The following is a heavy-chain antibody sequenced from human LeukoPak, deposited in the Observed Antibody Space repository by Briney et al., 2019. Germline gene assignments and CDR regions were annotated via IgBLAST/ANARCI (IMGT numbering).Heavy chain of an antibody. V-gene: IGHV3-23*01. CDR1: GFTFSSYA. CDR2: ISGSGGST. CDR3: AKYKARALWFGELYYFDY. Sequence: GGSMRLSCAASGFTFSSYAMSWVRQAPGRWLEWVSAISGSGGSTYYADSVKGRFTISRDNSKNTLYLQTNSLRAEHTAVYYRAKYKARALWFGELYYFDYWGQGTLVTVSS. J-gene: IGHJ4*02. D-gene: IGHD3-10*01.